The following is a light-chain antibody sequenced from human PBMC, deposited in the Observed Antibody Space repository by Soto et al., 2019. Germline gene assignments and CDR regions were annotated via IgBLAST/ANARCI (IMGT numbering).Light chain of an antibody. J-gene: IGKJ1*01. CDR2: GAS. Sequence: EIVLTQSPGPLSLSPGERATLSCRASQSVSSSYLAWYQQKPGQAPRLLIYGASSRATGIPDRFSGSGSGTDFTLTISRLEPEDFAVYYCQQYGSSPSWTCGQGTKVEIK. CDR1: QSVSSSY. CDR3: QQYGSSPSWT. V-gene: IGKV3-20*01.